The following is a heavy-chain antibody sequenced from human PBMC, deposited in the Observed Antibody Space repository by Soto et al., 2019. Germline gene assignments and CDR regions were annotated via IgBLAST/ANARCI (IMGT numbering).Heavy chain of an antibody. Sequence: SVKVSCKASGGTFSSYTISWVRQAPGQGLEWMGRIIPILGIANYAQKFQGRVTITADKSTSTAYMELSSLRSEDTAVYYCARRSNYGDYVYYYYGMDVWGQGTTVTVSS. D-gene: IGHD4-17*01. CDR3: ARRSNYGDYVYYYYGMDV. V-gene: IGHV1-69*02. CDR1: GGTFSSYT. J-gene: IGHJ6*02. CDR2: IIPILGIA.